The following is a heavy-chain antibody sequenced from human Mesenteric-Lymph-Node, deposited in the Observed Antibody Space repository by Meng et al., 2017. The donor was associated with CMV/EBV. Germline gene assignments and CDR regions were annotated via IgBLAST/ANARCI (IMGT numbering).Heavy chain of an antibody. CDR2: ISGSGSST. CDR3: AKDSGESLYYYYAMDV. V-gene: IGHV3-23*01. Sequence: GGSLRLSCAASEFTFSIYAMNWVRQAPGKGLEWVSSISGSGSSTYYADPVKGRFTISRDNSKNTLYLQMNSLRAEDTAVYYCAKDSGESLYYYYAMDVWGQGTTVTVSS. D-gene: IGHD3-10*01. J-gene: IGHJ6*02. CDR1: EFTFSIYA.